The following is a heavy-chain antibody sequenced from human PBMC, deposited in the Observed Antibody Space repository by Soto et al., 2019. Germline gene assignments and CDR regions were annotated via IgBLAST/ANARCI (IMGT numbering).Heavy chain of an antibody. CDR3: ARGGWAVVVPAAKSPPHNWFDP. Sequence: ASVKVSCKASGYTLTSYGISWVRQAPGQGLEWMGWISAYNGNTNYAQKLQGRVTMTTDTSTSTAYMELRSLRPDDTAVYYCARGGWAVVVPAAKSPPHNWFDPWGQGTLVTVSS. J-gene: IGHJ5*02. D-gene: IGHD2-2*01. CDR2: ISAYNGNT. CDR1: GYTLTSYG. V-gene: IGHV1-18*04.